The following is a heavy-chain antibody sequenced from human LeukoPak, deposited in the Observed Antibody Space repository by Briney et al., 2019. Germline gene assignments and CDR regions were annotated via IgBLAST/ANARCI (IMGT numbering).Heavy chain of an antibody. D-gene: IGHD3-10*01. CDR1: GFIFSSYG. Sequence: GGSPRLSCAASGFIFSSYGMSWVRQAPGKGLQWVSAISGSGDNTYYVDSVKGRSTISRDNSKNTLYLQMNSLRAEDTAVYYCAKLGGDGSGSSHYWGQGTQVTVSS. CDR2: ISGSGDNT. CDR3: AKLGGDGSGSSHY. V-gene: IGHV3-23*01. J-gene: IGHJ4*02.